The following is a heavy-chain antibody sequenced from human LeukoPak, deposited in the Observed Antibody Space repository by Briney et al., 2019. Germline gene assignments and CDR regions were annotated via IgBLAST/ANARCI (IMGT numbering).Heavy chain of an antibody. Sequence: SETLSLTCTVSGGSISSSSYYWGWLRQPPGKGLEGIVSIYYSGSTYYNPSLKSRFTISVDTSKNQFSLKLSSVTAADTAVYFCATGFRGDNFDYWGQGTLVTVSS. CDR2: IYYSGST. CDR1: GGSISSSSYY. D-gene: IGHD7-27*01. CDR3: ATGFRGDNFDY. J-gene: IGHJ4*02. V-gene: IGHV4-39*07.